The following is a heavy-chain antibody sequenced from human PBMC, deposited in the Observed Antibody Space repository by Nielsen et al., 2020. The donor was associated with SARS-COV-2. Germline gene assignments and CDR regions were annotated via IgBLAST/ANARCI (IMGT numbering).Heavy chain of an antibody. CDR2: IFWNSNSI. J-gene: IGHJ4*02. V-gene: IGHV3-9*01. CDR1: LFTFVSYS. D-gene: IGHD1-14*01. Sequence: SLTLSCSSSLFTFVSYSIHCFLPSPFKFLDFFSGIFWNSNSIAYADSVKGRFTISRDNAKNSLHLQMNSLRAEDTAFYYCARGRRVGTTIFEYWGQGTLVTASS. CDR3: ARGRRVGTTIFEY.